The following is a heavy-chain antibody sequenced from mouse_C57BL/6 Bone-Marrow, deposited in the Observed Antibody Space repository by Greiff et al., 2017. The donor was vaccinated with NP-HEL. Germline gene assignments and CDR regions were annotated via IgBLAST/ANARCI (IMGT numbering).Heavy chain of an antibody. CDR1: GFTFTDYY. Sequence: EVKLMESGGGLVQPGGSLSLSCAASGFTFTDYYMSWVRQPPGKALEWLGFIRNKANGYTTEYSAYVKGRFTISRDNSQSILYLQMNALRAEYSATYYCARYSNYFDYWGQGTTLTVSS. CDR3: ARYSNYFDY. J-gene: IGHJ2*01. V-gene: IGHV7-3*01. CDR2: IRNKANGYTT.